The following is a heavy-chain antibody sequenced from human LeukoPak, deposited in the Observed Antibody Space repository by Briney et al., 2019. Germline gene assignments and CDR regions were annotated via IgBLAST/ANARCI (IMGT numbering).Heavy chain of an antibody. V-gene: IGHV3-23*01. CDR2: CLTGNTT. CDR3: ARRSSAVGHFDY. D-gene: IGHD6-13*01. J-gene: IGHJ4*02. CDR1: GFTFSSYA. Sequence: GGSLRLSCAASGFTFSSYAMTWVRQAPGKGLEWVSTCLTGNTTYYSDSVKGRFTISRDNHNNTLYLQMNSLTAEDTAVYYCARRSSAVGHFDYWGQGTLVTVSS.